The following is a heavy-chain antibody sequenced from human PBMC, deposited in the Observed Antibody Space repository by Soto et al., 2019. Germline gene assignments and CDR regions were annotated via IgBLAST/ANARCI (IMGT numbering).Heavy chain of an antibody. CDR2: ISSNGGST. Sequence: GGSLRLSCSASGFTFSSDAMHWVRQAPGKGLEYVSAISSNGGSTYYADSVKGRFTISRDNSKNTLYLQMSSLRAEDTAVYYCVKSLGYGNYYYYGMDVWGQGTTVTVSS. J-gene: IGHJ6*02. D-gene: IGHD4-17*01. V-gene: IGHV3-64D*06. CDR3: VKSLGYGNYYYYGMDV. CDR1: GFTFSSDA.